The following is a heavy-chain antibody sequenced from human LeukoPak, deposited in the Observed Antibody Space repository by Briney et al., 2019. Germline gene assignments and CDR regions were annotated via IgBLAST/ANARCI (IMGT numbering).Heavy chain of an antibody. CDR1: GFTFSSYW. CDR2: IRSKAYGGTT. J-gene: IGHJ4*02. V-gene: IGHV3-49*04. Sequence: PGGSLRLSCAASGFTFSSYWMSWVRQAPGKGLEWVGFIRSKAYGGTTEYAASVKGRFSISRDDSKSIAYLQMNSLKTEDTAVYYCTREGVKLPEDYWGQGTLVTVSS. CDR3: TREGVKLPEDY. D-gene: IGHD2-21*01.